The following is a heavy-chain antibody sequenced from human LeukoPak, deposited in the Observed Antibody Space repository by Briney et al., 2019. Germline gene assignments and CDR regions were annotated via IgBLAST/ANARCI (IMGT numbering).Heavy chain of an antibody. CDR2: ISSSSITK. Sequence: GGSLRLSCATPGGTFSSYTLSSVRQAPGKGLEWVSYISSSSITKYYADSVKGRFIISRDNANNSLYLQMNSLRAEDTALYYCSSQSRGSSFRAPDIRARETLFTVSP. CDR1: GGTFSSYT. CDR3: SSQSRGSSFRAPDI. V-gene: IGHV3-48*04. J-gene: IGHJ4*02. D-gene: IGHD1-26*01.